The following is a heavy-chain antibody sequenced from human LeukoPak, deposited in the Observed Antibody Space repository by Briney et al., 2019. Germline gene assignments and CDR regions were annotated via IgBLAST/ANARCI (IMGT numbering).Heavy chain of an antibody. CDR3: ANGYSSSWYGFGY. D-gene: IGHD6-13*01. CDR2: ISGSGGST. CDR1: GFTFSSYA. Sequence: GGSLRLSCAASGFTFSSYAMSWVRQAPGKGLEWVSAISGSGGSTYYADSVKGRLTISRDNSKNTLYLQMNSLRVEDTAVYHCANGYSSSWYGFGYWGQGTLVIVSS. J-gene: IGHJ4*02. V-gene: IGHV3-23*01.